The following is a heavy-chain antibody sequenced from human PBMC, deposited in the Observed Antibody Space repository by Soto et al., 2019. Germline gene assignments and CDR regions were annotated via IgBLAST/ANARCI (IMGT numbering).Heavy chain of an antibody. J-gene: IGHJ4*02. D-gene: IGHD2-8*02. CDR3: ARGMTPPGAPAWYYFDS. CDR2: FSLSGTT. V-gene: IGHV4-4*07. Sequence: KPSETLSLTCTVSGASITGTSYWSWIRQPAGKGLEWIGRFSLSGTTNYNPSLRSRVTMSADVSKNQFSLRLTSVTAADTALYYCARGMTPPGAPAWYYFDSWGQGTQVTVSS. CDR1: GASITGTSY.